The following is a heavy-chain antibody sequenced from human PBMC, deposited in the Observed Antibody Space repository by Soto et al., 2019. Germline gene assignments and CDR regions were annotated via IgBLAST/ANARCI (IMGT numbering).Heavy chain of an antibody. Sequence: QVHLVQSGAEVKKPGSSVKVSCKASGGTFTTSTITWLRQAPGQGLEWMGRILPVLGITNYAQKFQDRITITADKSTSTAYLELSGLRSEDTAMFYCAIPHNPNIDPGRDFFDFWGQGTLVTVSS. V-gene: IGHV1-69*02. CDR3: AIPHNPNIDPGRDFFDF. CDR2: ILPVLGIT. D-gene: IGHD1-26*01. J-gene: IGHJ4*02. CDR1: GGTFTTST.